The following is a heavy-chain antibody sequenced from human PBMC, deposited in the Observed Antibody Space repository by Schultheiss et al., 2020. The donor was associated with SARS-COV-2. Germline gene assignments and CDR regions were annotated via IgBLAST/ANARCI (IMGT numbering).Heavy chain of an antibody. CDR1: GGSFSGYY. J-gene: IGHJ6*03. V-gene: IGHV4-59*12. D-gene: IGHD1-26*01. CDR3: ARGGGWETYYYYYYMDV. Sequence: SETLSLTCAVYGGSFSGYYWSWIRQPPGKGLEWIGYIYYSGSTNYNPSLKSRVTMSVDTSQNQFSLKLFSVTAADTAVYFCARGGGWETYYYYYYMDVWGKGTTVTVSS. CDR2: IYYSGST.